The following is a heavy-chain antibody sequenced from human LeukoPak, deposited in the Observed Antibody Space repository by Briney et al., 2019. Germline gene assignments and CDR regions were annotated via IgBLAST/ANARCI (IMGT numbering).Heavy chain of an antibody. V-gene: IGHV3-20*04. CDR1: GFTFSSYG. J-gene: IGHJ6*03. CDR3: ATSSGSYYKPLNYYYYYMDV. Sequence: GGSLRLSCAASGFTFSSYGMSWVRQAPGKGLEWVSGINWNGGSTGYADSVKGRSTISRDNAKNSLYLQMNSLRAEDTALYYCATSSGSYYKPLNYYYYYMDVWGKGTTVTVSS. CDR2: INWNGGST. D-gene: IGHD3-10*01.